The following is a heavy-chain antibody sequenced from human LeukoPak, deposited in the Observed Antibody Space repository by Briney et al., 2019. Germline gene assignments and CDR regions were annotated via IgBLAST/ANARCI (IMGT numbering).Heavy chain of an antibody. V-gene: IGHV4-59*08. Sequence: SETLSLTCTVSGGSISSYYWSWVRQPPGKGLEWIGYIYYSGSTYYNPSLKSRVTISVDTSKNQFSLKLSSVTAADTAVYYCARVGAAAAYDYWGQGTLVTVSS. CDR1: GGSISSYY. J-gene: IGHJ4*02. CDR3: ARVGAAAAYDY. D-gene: IGHD6-13*01. CDR2: IYYSGST.